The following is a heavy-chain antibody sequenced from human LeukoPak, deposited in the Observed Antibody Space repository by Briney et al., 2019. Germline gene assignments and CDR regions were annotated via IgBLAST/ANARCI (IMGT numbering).Heavy chain of an antibody. J-gene: IGHJ4*02. V-gene: IGHV3-7*01. CDR3: IGGSNMDY. CDR2: IKQDGGEK. CDR1: GFTFSSYW. D-gene: IGHD1-26*01. Sequence: GGSLRLSCAASGFTFSSYWMSWVRQAPGKGLEWVANIKQDGGEKYYADSVKGRFTISRDNARNSLYLQMNSLSAEDTAVYYCIGGSNMDYWGQGTLVTVSS.